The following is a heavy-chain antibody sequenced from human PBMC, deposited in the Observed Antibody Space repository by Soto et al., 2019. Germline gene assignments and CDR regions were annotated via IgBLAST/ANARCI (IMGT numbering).Heavy chain of an antibody. J-gene: IGHJ4*01. CDR1: GFTFSDYY. D-gene: IGHD6-19*01. CDR2: ISSSGSTI. V-gene: IGHV3-11*01. CDR3: ERVRIAVAGTRAYCFYY. Sequence: QVQLVESGGGLVKPGGSLRLSCAASGFTFSDYYMSWIRQAPGKGLEWVSYISSSGSTIYYADSVKGRFTISRDNAKNSLYLQMNSLRAEDTAVYYWERVRIAVAGTRAYCFYYWGHGTLVTVSS.